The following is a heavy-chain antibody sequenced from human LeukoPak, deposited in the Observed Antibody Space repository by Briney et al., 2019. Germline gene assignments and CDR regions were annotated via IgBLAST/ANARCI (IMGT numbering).Heavy chain of an antibody. CDR2: IYTSGSS. J-gene: IGHJ3*02. CDR1: GDFISPSY. V-gene: IGHV4-4*07. Sequence: SETLSLTCTVSGDFISPSYWSWVRQPAGKGLEWIVRIYTSGSSDYNPYLKSRVTMSVDTSKSHFSLRLSSVTAADTAVYFCARGPGAVTQETFDIWGQGTLVAVSS. CDR3: ARGPGAVTQETFDI. D-gene: IGHD2-21*02.